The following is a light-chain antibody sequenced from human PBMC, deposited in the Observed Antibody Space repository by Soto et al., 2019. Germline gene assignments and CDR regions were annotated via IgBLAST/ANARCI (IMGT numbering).Light chain of an antibody. V-gene: IGKV3-11*01. CDR3: QQTRNWPAP. J-gene: IGKJ4*01. Sequence: EIVLTQSPATLSLSPGERATLSCRASQSVSSYLAWYQQKPGQAPRLLIYDASNWAPGIPARFSGSGSGTDFPSTISGLGLEVLAVYYCQQTRNWPAPFGGGTKVE. CDR1: QSVSSY. CDR2: DAS.